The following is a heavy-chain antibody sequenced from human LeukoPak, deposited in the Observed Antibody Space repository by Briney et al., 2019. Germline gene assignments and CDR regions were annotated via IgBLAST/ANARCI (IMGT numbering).Heavy chain of an antibody. CDR2: ITGDGSTT. D-gene: IGHD3-10*01. CDR3: ATDYYGQCGV. Sequence: GGSLRLSCAAPGLTFSSHWMNWVRQAPGKGLVWVSRITGDGSTTNYADSVRGRFTISRDNAKNTLYLQMNSLRAEDTAVYYCATDYYGQCGVWGQGTMVTVSS. CDR1: GLTFSSHW. J-gene: IGHJ3*01. V-gene: IGHV3-74*01.